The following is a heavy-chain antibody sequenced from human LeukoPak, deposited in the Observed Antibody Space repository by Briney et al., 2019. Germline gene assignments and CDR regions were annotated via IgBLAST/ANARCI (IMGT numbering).Heavy chain of an antibody. CDR1: GGRLSTYA. J-gene: IGHJ4*02. CDR2: IIPIFGTT. Sequence: SVKVSCKASGGRLSTYALAWVRQAPGQGLEWVGGIIPIFGTTRYAQNLQDRVTIIADESTNTAYMELSSLRSDDTAVYYCARVIGVTCDYFDSWGREPWSPSPQ. D-gene: IGHD2-15*01. V-gene: IGHV1-69*13. CDR3: ARVIGVTCDYFDS.